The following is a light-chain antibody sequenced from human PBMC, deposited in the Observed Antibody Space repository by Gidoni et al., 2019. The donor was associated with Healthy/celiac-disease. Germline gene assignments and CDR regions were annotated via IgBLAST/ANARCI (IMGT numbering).Light chain of an antibody. CDR3: SSYTSSSTGV. Sequence: QSALTQHASVSGSPGQTITISCTGTSSDVGGYNYVSWYKQHPGKAPKLMIYDVSNRPSGVSNRFSGSKSGNTASLTISGLQAEDEADYYCSSYTSSSTGVFGGGTKLTVL. CDR2: DVS. J-gene: IGLJ3*02. V-gene: IGLV2-14*01. CDR1: SSDVGGYNY.